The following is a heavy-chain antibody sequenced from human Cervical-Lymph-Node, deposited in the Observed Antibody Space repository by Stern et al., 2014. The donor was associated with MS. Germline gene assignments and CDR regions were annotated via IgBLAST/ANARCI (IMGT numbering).Heavy chain of an antibody. V-gene: IGHV3-21*01. J-gene: IGHJ4*02. CDR2: ISYSSSYI. D-gene: IGHD3-10*01. CDR3: ARDWFLDY. CDR1: GFTLNTYS. Sequence: VQLVESGGGLVKPGGSLRLSCAASGFTLNTYSMHWVRQAPGKGLEWVSSISYSSSYIFYADSVKGRFTVSRDNGKNSLYLQMNSLRAEDTAVYYCARDWFLDYWGRGTLVTVSS.